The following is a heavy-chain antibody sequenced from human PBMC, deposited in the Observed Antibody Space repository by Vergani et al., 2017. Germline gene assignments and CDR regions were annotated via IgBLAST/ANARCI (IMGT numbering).Heavy chain of an antibody. Sequence: QVQLVQSGAEVKKPGASVKVSCKASGYTFTSYDINWVRQATGQGLEWMGWMNPNSGNTGYAQKFQGRVTMTRNTSISTAYMELSSLRSEDTAVYYCARVDYGDPSYYYYMDVWGKGTTVTVSS. V-gene: IGHV1-8*01. CDR2: MNPNSGNT. D-gene: IGHD4-17*01. CDR3: ARVDYGDPSYYYYMDV. CDR1: GYTFTSYD. J-gene: IGHJ6*03.